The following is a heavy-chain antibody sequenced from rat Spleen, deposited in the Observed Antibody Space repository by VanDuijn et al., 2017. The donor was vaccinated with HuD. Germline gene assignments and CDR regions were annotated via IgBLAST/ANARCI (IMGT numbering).Heavy chain of an antibody. V-gene: IGHV5-7*01. D-gene: IGHD4-3*01. CDR1: GFIFSDHY. Sequence: EVQLVESDGGLVQPGRSLKLSCAASGFIFSDHYVAWVRQAPTKGLEWVATINYDGRSTFYRDSVRDRFTISRDNAKSILYLQMDNLKSEDTATYYCARLGGLRNWFAYWGQGTLVTVSS. CDR2: INYDGRST. J-gene: IGHJ3*01. CDR3: ARLGGLRNWFAY.